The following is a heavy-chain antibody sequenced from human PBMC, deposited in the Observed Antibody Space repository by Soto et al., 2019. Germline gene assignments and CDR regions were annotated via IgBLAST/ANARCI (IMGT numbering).Heavy chain of an antibody. V-gene: IGHV3-53*04. J-gene: IGHJ5*02. CDR1: GFTVSSNY. D-gene: IGHD2-21*02. Sequence: EVQLVESGGGLVQPGGSLRLSCAASGFTVSSNYMSWVRQAPGKGLEWVSVIYSGGSTYYADSVKGRFTISRHNSKTTLYLQMNSLRAEDTAVYYCARGRDCGGDCPNGFDPWGQGTLVTVSS. CDR2: IYSGGST. CDR3: ARGRDCGGDCPNGFDP.